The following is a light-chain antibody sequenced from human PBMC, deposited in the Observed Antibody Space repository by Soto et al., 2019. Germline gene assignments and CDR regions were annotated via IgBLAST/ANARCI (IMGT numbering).Light chain of an antibody. CDR3: QTWGTGGV. J-gene: IGLJ3*02. Sequence: QLVLTQSPSASASLGASVKLTCTLSSGHSSYDIAWHQQQPEKGPRYLMKLNSDGSHSQGDGIPDRCSGSSSGAERYLTISSLQSEDEADYYCQTWGTGGVFGGGTKLTVL. CDR1: SGHSSYD. CDR2: LNSDGSH. V-gene: IGLV4-69*01.